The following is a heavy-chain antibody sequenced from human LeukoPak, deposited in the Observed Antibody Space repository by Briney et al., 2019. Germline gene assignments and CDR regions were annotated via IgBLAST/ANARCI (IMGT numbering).Heavy chain of an antibody. CDR1: GFTFSSYAM. Sequence: PGGSLRLSCAASGFTFSSYAMSWVRQPPGKGLEWIGEIYHSGSTNYNPSLKSRVTISVDKSKNQFSLKLTSVTAADTAVYYCARPFYYYMDVWGKGTTVTVSS. CDR2: IYHSGST. CDR3: ARPFYYYMDV. J-gene: IGHJ6*03. V-gene: IGHV4-4*02.